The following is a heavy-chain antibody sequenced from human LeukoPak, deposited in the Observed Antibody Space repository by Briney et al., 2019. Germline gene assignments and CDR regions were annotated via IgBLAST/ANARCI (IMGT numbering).Heavy chain of an antibody. Sequence: SETLSLTCTVSGGSTSSYYWSWIRQPPGKGLEWIGYIDYSGSTNYNPSLKSRVTISVDTSKNQFSLKLSSVTAADTAVYYCARRSSSWQIDYWGQGTRVTVSS. D-gene: IGHD6-13*01. J-gene: IGHJ4*02. CDR3: ARRSSSWQIDY. V-gene: IGHV4-59*08. CDR2: IDYSGST. CDR1: GGSTSSYY.